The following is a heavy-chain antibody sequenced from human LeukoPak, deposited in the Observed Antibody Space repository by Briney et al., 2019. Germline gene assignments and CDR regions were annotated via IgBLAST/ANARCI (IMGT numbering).Heavy chain of an antibody. CDR3: AKDLRYYYDSSGYSTYDY. CDR1: GFTFSSYG. J-gene: IGHJ4*02. D-gene: IGHD3-22*01. V-gene: IGHV3-23*01. CDR2: ISGSGSST. Sequence: GGSLRLSCAASGFTFSSYGMSWVRQAPGKGLEWVSGISGSGSSTYYADSVKGRFTISRDNSKNTLYLQMNSLRAEDTAVYYCAKDLRYYYDSSGYSTYDYWGQGTLVTVSS.